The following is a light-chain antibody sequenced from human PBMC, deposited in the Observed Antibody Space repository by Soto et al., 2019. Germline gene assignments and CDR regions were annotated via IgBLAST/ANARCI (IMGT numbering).Light chain of an antibody. J-gene: IGKJ1*01. Sequence: DIQMTQSPSTLSASVGHRVTITCRASQSVSSSLAWYQQKPGTVPKLLINRASSLETGVPSRFSGSGSGTELTLTISSLQPDDFATYYCHQYYSYPWTFGQGTKVDIK. CDR2: RAS. CDR3: HQYYSYPWT. V-gene: IGKV1-5*03. CDR1: QSVSSS.